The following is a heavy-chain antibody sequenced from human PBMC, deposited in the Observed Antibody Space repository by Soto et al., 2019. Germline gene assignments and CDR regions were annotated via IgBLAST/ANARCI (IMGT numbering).Heavy chain of an antibody. V-gene: IGHV1-46*01. Sequence: ASVKVSCKASGYTFTSYYMHWVRQAPGQGLEWMGIISPSGGSTSYAQKFQGRVTMTRDTSTSTIYMELSSLRSEDTAVYYCARVVSYLGAFDIWGQGTMVTVSS. CDR1: GYTFTSYY. J-gene: IGHJ3*02. CDR2: ISPSGGST. CDR3: ARVVSYLGAFDI.